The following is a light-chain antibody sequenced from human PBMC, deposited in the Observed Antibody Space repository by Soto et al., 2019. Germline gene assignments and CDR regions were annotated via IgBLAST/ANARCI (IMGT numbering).Light chain of an antibody. CDR2: EVS. J-gene: IGLJ3*02. V-gene: IGLV2-14*01. Sequence: QSALTQPASVSGSPGQSITISCTGTSSDVGVYNYVSWYQQHPGKAPKLLLYEVSNRPSGVSNRFSGSKSANTASLTISGLQADDEADYYCNSFTTSSTWVFGGGTKVTVL. CDR1: SSDVGVYNY. CDR3: NSFTTSSTWV.